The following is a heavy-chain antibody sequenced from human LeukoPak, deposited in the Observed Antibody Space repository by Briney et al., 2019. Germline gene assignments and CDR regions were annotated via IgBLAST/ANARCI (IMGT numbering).Heavy chain of an antibody. V-gene: IGHV3-21*01. J-gene: IGHJ3*02. D-gene: IGHD6-25*01. CDR3: ARDVRDKYSGDLGRIGAFDI. CDR1: GFSFSIYS. Sequence: PGGSLRLSCAASGFSFSIYSMNWVRQAPGKGLEWVSSISSSGDHIYYADSVKGRFTMSRDNAKNSVSLEMNSLRAEDTAVYYCARDVRDKYSGDLGRIGAFDIWGQGTMVTVSS. CDR2: ISSSGDHI.